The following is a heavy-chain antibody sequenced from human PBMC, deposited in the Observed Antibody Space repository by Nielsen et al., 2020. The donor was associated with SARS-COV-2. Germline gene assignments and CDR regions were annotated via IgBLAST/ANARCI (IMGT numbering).Heavy chain of an antibody. CDR2: IWYDGSNK. CDR1: GFTFSSYG. CDR3: ARDSSSSWSYYYYYYMDV. Sequence: GESLKISCAASGFTFSSYGMHWVRQAPGKGLEWVAVIWYDGSNKYYADSVKGRFTISRDNSKNTLYLQMNSLRAEDTAVYYCARDSSSSWSYYYYYYMDVWGKGTTVTVS. D-gene: IGHD6-13*01. V-gene: IGHV3-33*01. J-gene: IGHJ6*03.